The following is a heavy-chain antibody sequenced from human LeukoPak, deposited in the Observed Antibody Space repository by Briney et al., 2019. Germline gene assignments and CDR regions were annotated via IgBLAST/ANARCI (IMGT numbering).Heavy chain of an antibody. CDR1: GGSISSSSYY. CDR3: ARGGYSSSWYLDY. CDR2: IYYSGST. Sequence: SETLSLTCTVSGGSISSSSYYWGWIRQPPGKGLEWIGSIYYSGSTYCNPSLKSRVTISVDTSKNQFSLKLSSVTAADTAVYYCARGGYSSSWYLDYWGQGTLVTVSS. V-gene: IGHV4-39*01. D-gene: IGHD6-13*01. J-gene: IGHJ4*02.